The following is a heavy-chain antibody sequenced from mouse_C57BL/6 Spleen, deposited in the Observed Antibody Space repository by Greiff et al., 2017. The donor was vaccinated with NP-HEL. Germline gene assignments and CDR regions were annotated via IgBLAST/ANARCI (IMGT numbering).Heavy chain of an antibody. CDR3: ARGGYDAGYYAMDY. Sequence: EVKLVESGGGLVKPGGSLKLSCAASGFTFSDYGMHWVRQAPEKGLEWVAYISSGSSTIYYADTVKGRFTISRDNAKNTLFLQMTSLRSEDTAMDYCARGGYDAGYYAMDYWGQGTSVTVSS. CDR2: ISSGSSTI. D-gene: IGHD2-14*01. CDR1: GFTFSDYG. J-gene: IGHJ4*01. V-gene: IGHV5-17*01.